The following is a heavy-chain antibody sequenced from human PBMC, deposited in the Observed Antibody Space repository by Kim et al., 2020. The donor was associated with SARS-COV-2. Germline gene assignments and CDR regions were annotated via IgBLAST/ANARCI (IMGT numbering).Heavy chain of an antibody. Sequence: GGSLRLSCAASGFTFSSYAIHWVRQAPGKGLEWVAVISYDGNNKYYADSVKGRFTISRDNSKNTLYLQMNSLRVEDTAVYYCARDPSSSWSRADSWGQGTLVTVSS. CDR1: GFTFSSYA. CDR3: ARDPSSSWSRADS. J-gene: IGHJ4*02. D-gene: IGHD6-13*01. CDR2: ISYDGNNK. V-gene: IGHV3-30*04.